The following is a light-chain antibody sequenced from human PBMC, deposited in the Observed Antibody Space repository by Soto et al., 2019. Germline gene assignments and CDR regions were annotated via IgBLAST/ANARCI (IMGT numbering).Light chain of an antibody. CDR1: SSNIGSNT. CDR3: AAWDDTMSGYV. V-gene: IGLV1-44*01. Sequence: SLASQPPTPSVTPAQMVTMSCSGSSSNIGSNTVNWYQQLPGTAPKLLIYSNNQRPSGVPDRFSGSKSGTSASLAIGGLQSDDEADYDCAAWDDTMSGYVFGIGTKVT. J-gene: IGLJ1*01. CDR2: SNN.